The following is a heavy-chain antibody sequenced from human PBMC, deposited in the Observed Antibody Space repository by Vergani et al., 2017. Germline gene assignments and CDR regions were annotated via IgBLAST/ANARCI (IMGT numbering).Heavy chain of an antibody. CDR3: ALTSRMIVGAKTSPLDY. Sequence: EVQLVESGGGLVQPGGSLRLSCAASGFTLSSYWMSWVRQAPGKGLEWVANIKQDGSEKYYVDSVKGRCTISRDNSKNTLYLQMNRLRAYDTAVYYCALTSRMIVGAKTSPLDYWGQGTLVTVSS. CDR1: GFTLSSYW. CDR2: IKQDGSEK. V-gene: IGHV3-7*01. D-gene: IGHD3-22*01. J-gene: IGHJ4*02.